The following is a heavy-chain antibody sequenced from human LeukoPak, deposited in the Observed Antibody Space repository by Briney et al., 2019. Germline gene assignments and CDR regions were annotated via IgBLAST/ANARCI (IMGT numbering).Heavy chain of an antibody. CDR3: ARHLLPTWDGGYDSWFDP. CDR1: GGSISSSSYY. V-gene: IGHV4-39*01. Sequence: PSETLSLTCTVSGGSISSSSYYWGWLRQPPGKGLEWIGTIYYSGSTYYNSSLKSRVTISVDTSKNQFSLKLSSVTAADTAVYYCARHLLPTWDGGYDSWFDPWGQGTLVTVSS. CDR2: IYYSGST. D-gene: IGHD5-12*01. J-gene: IGHJ5*02.